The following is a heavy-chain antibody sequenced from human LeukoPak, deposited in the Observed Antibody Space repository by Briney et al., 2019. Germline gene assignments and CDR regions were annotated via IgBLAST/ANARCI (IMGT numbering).Heavy chain of an antibody. Sequence: SVKVSCKASGGTFSSYAISWVRQAPGQGLEWMGGIIPIFGTANYAQKFQGRVTITADESTSTAYMELSSLRSEDTAVYYCASYDTLYYGDYVGRAFDIWGQGTTVTVSS. CDR2: IIPIFGTA. D-gene: IGHD4-17*01. V-gene: IGHV1-69*01. CDR3: ASYDTLYYGDYVGRAFDI. CDR1: GGTFSSYA. J-gene: IGHJ3*02.